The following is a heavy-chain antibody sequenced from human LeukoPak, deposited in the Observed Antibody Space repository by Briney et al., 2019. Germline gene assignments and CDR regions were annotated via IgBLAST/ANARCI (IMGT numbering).Heavy chain of an antibody. CDR3: TRDLDDSGYYGY. CDR2: ISSDSNYI. V-gene: IGHV3-21*01. Sequence: PGGSLRLSCAASGFTFSRYSMNWVRQAPGKGLEWVSSISSDSNYIYYADSVQGRFTISRDNAKNSLFLQMNSLRAEDTAVYYCTRDLDDSGYYGYWGQGTLVTVSS. CDR1: GFTFSRYS. J-gene: IGHJ4*02. D-gene: IGHD3-22*01.